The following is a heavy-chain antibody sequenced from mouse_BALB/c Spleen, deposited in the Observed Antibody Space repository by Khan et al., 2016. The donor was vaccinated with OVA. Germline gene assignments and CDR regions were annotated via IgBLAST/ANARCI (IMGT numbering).Heavy chain of an antibody. Sequence: EVQLQESGPGLVKPSQSLSLTCTVTGYSITSNYAWSWIRQFPGNKLEWMGYISYSGSTNYNPSLKSRISGTRDTPENQFFLQLNSVTTEDTATYYCARQNYYGYAFDYWGQGTSVTVSS. J-gene: IGHJ4*01. CDR1: GYSITSNYA. CDR2: ISYSGST. CDR3: ARQNYYGYAFDY. V-gene: IGHV3-2*02. D-gene: IGHD1-1*01.